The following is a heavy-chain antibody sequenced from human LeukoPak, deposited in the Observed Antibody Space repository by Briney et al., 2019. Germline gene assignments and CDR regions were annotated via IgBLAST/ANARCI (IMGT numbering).Heavy chain of an antibody. D-gene: IGHD2/OR15-2a*01. CDR1: GYTFTSYA. CDR2: INTNTGNP. J-gene: IGHJ3*02. V-gene: IGHV7-4-1*02. Sequence: ASVKVSCKASGYTFTSYAMNWVRQAPGQGLEWMGWINTNTGNPTYAQGFTGRFVFSLDTSVSTAYLQISSLKAEDTAVYYCARGSPEYFPLHAFDIWGQGTMVTVSS. CDR3: ARGSPEYFPLHAFDI.